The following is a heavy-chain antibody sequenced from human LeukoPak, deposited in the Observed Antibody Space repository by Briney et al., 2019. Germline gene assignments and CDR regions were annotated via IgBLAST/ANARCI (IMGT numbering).Heavy chain of an antibody. CDR2: INPNSGGT. J-gene: IGHJ4*02. Sequence: ASVKVSCKASGYTFTGYYMHWVRQAPGQGLEWMGWINPNSGGTNYAQKFQGRVTMTRDTSISTAYMELSRLRSDDTAVYYCARDLGYDSSGYYYRFDYWGQGTLVTVSS. D-gene: IGHD3-22*01. V-gene: IGHV1-2*02. CDR3: ARDLGYDSSGYYYRFDY. CDR1: GYTFTGYY.